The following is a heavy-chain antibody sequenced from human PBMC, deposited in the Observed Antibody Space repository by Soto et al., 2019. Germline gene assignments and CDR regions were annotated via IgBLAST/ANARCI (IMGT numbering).Heavy chain of an antibody. D-gene: IGHD3-3*01. Sequence: SETLSLTCAVYGGSFSGYYWSWIRQPPGKGLEWIGEINHSGSTNYNPSLKSRVTISVDTSKNQFSLKLSSVTAADTAVYYCARGLRFLEWLFTETFDCWGQGTLVTVSS. CDR3: ARGLRFLEWLFTETFDC. CDR1: GGSFSGYY. J-gene: IGHJ4*02. V-gene: IGHV4-34*01. CDR2: INHSGST.